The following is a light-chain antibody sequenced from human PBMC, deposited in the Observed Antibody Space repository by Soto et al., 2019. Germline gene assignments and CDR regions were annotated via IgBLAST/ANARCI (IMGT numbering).Light chain of an antibody. CDR2: DNN. CDR3: GTWDSSLSGVV. CDR1: TSNIGNNF. J-gene: IGLJ2*01. V-gene: IGLV1-51*01. Sequence: QSVLTQPPSVSAAPGQKVTISCSGSTSNIGNNFVSWYQHVPGTAPKLLIHDNNQRPSGIPDRFSGSKSGASATLGITGLQTGDEADYYCGTWDSSLSGVVFGGGTKLTVL.